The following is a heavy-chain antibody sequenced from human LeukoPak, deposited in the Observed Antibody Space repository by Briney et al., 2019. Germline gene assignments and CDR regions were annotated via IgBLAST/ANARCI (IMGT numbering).Heavy chain of an antibody. D-gene: IGHD4-17*01. CDR2: IYTSGST. CDR3: ARGTTVLKTFDY. J-gene: IGHJ4*02. CDR1: GGSISSGSYY. Sequence: SQTLSLTCTVSGGSISSGSYYWSWIQQPAGKGLEWIGRIYTSGSTNYNPSLKSRVTISVDTSKNQFSLKLSSVTAADTAVYYRARGTTVLKTFDYWGQGTLVTVSS. V-gene: IGHV4-61*02.